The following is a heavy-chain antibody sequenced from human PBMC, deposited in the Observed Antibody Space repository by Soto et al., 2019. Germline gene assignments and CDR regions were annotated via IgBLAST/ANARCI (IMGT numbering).Heavy chain of an antibody. CDR2: IYHSGST. Sequence: SETLSLTCAVSGYSISSGYYWGWIRQPPGKGLEWIGSIYHSGSTYYNPSLKSRVTISVDTSKNQFSLKLSSVTAADTAVYYCAREDIVVVVAATTGFFGMDVWGQGTTVTVSS. D-gene: IGHD2-15*01. CDR3: AREDIVVVVAATTGFFGMDV. CDR1: GYSISSGYY. J-gene: IGHJ6*02. V-gene: IGHV4-38-2*02.